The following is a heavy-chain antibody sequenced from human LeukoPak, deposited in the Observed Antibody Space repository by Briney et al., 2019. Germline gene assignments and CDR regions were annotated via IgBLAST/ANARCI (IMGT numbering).Heavy chain of an antibody. D-gene: IGHD3-9*01. V-gene: IGHV1-18*01. CDR2: ISAYNGNT. J-gene: IGHJ4*02. Sequence: ASVTVSCKASGYTFTSYGISWVRQAPGQGLEWMGWISAYNGNTNYAQKLQGRVTMTTDTSTSTAYMELRSLRSDDTAVYYCARGVATGYQIAYFDYWGQGTLVTVSS. CDR1: GYTFTSYG. CDR3: ARGVATGYQIAYFDY.